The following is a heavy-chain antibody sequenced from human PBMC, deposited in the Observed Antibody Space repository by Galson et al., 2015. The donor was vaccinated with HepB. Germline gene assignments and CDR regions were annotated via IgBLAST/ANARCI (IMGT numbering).Heavy chain of an antibody. CDR2: IIPNSGAA. Sequence: SVMFPCRAAGYASSGAFIRRGRRAPGRGAQGWGGIIPNSGAAYYDQKFQGRFTMTRDTSLRPGYMELTSLISDDAAVYYCAKGISGVYFTLDGWGQGTTVTVSS. CDR3: AKGISGVYFTLDG. CDR1: GYASSGAF. V-gene: IGHV1-2*02. J-gene: IGHJ6*02. D-gene: IGHD3-3*01.